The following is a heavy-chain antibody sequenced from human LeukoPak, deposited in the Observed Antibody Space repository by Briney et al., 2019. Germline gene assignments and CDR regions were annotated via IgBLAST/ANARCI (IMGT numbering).Heavy chain of an antibody. Sequence: SETLSLTYSLSGGSTSGHYWTWIRQPPGKGLEWIGQIHYSGRPDYNPSLKSRITLSVDTSKNQISLKLSSVTAADTAVYYCARFGVDYDMDVWGQGTTVTVSS. CDR1: GGSTSGHY. V-gene: IGHV4-59*11. J-gene: IGHJ6*02. CDR2: IHYSGRP. CDR3: ARFGVDYDMDV. D-gene: IGHD3-3*01.